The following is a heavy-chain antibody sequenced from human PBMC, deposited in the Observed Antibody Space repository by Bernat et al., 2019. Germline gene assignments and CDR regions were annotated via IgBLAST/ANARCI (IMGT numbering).Heavy chain of an antibody. V-gene: IGHV3-74*01. J-gene: IGHJ6*02. CDR2: INSDGSST. CDR1: GFTFTNNW. CDR3: ARDHRGPDTAMAKGGPYYYYYGMDV. Sequence: EVQLVESGGGLVQPGGSLRLSCAASGFTFTNNWMHWVRQAPGKGLVWVSRINSDGSSTSYADSVKGRFTISRDNAKNTLYLQMNSLRAEDTAVYYCARDHRGPDTAMAKGGPYYYYYGMDVWGQGTTVTVSS. D-gene: IGHD5-18*01.